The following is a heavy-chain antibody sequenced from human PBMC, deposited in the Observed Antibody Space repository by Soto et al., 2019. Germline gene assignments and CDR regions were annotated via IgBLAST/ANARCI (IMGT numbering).Heavy chain of an antibody. J-gene: IGHJ4*02. CDR2: IYYSGST. V-gene: IGHV4-31*03. Sequence: PSETLSLTCTVSGGSISSGGYYLSWIRQHPGKGLEWIGYIYYSGSTYYNPSLKSRVTISVDTSKNQFSLKLSSVTAADTAVYYCARAPGYYDFWSGTRRPFDYGGQGTLVTVSS. CDR3: ARAPGYYDFWSGTRRPFDY. D-gene: IGHD3-3*01. CDR1: GGSISSGGYY.